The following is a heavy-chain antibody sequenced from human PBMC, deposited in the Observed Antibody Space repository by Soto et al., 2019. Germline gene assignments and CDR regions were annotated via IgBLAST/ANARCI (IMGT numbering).Heavy chain of an antibody. CDR2: IYNSGST. Sequence: SETLSLTCTVSGNSVSSGTYYWNWIRQPPGKGLEWIGLIYNSGSTYYNPSLKSRVTISVDTSKNQFSLYLSSVTAADTAVYYCARTDSTGWYGLGYWGQGTLVTVSS. D-gene: IGHD6-19*01. V-gene: IGHV4-61*01. CDR3: ARTDSTGWYGLGY. J-gene: IGHJ4*02. CDR1: GNSVSSGTYY.